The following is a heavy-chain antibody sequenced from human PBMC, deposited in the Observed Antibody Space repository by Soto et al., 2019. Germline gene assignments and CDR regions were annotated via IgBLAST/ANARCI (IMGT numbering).Heavy chain of an antibody. V-gene: IGHV1-69*13. CDR2: IIPIFGTA. Sequence: SVKVSCKASGGTFSSYAISWVRQAPGQGLEWMGGIIPIFGTANYAQKFQGRVTITADESTSTAYMELSSLRSEDTAVYYCAIVPQYSSSLLAWFDPWGQGSLVT. CDR1: GGTFSSYA. J-gene: IGHJ5*02. D-gene: IGHD6-13*01. CDR3: AIVPQYSSSLLAWFDP.